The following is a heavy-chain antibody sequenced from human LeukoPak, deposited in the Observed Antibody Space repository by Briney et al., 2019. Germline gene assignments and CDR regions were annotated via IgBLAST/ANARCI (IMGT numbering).Heavy chain of an antibody. CDR3: ARLEWFGELYSSGPRFDP. J-gene: IGHJ5*02. V-gene: IGHV4-59*08. D-gene: IGHD3-10*01. CDR1: DDSFSSHY. Sequence: PSETLSLTCAVSDDSFSSHYWTWIRQPPGKGLEWIGYISYIGSTNYNPSLKSRVTISIDTSKNQFSLKLSFVTAADTAVYYCARLEWFGELYSSGPRFDPWGQGTLVTVSS. CDR2: ISYIGST.